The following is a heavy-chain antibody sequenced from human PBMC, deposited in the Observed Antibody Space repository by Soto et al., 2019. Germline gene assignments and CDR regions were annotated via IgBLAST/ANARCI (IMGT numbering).Heavy chain of an antibody. J-gene: IGHJ6*02. CDR1: GYSFTSYW. CDR2: IYPGDSDT. D-gene: IGHD2-15*01. Sequence: GESLKISCKGSGYSFTSYWIGWVRQMPGKGLEWMGIIYPGDSDTRYSPSFQGQVTISADKPISTAYLQWSSLKASDTAMYYCARQGCSGGSCYLNYYYYGMDVWGQGTTVTVSS. V-gene: IGHV5-51*01. CDR3: ARQGCSGGSCYLNYYYYGMDV.